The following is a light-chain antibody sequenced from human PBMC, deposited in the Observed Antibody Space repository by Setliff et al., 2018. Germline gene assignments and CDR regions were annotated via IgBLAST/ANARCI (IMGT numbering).Light chain of an antibody. Sequence: QSVLTQPASVSGSPGQSITISCTGTSIDIDGYNYVSWYQQHPGKVPKLMIYEVTNRPSGVSYRFSGSKSGNTASLTISGLQAEDEADYYCSSYTSSDTWVFGGGTKVNVL. CDR2: EVT. CDR1: SIDIDGYNY. J-gene: IGLJ3*02. CDR3: SSYTSSDTWV. V-gene: IGLV2-14*01.